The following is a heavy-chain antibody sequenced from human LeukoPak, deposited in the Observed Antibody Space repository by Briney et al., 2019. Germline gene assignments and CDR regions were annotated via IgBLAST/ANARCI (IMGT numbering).Heavy chain of an antibody. V-gene: IGHV3-74*01. CDR1: GFTFSSYW. CDR2: INSDGSST. D-gene: IGHD2-21*01. CDR3: ASEGCIRGDY. J-gene: IGHJ4*02. Sequence: GVSLRLSCAASGFTFSSYWMHWVRQAPGKGLVWVSRINSDGSSTSYADSVKGRFTISRDNAKNTLYLQMNSLRADDTAVYYCASEGCIRGDYWGQGTLVTVSS.